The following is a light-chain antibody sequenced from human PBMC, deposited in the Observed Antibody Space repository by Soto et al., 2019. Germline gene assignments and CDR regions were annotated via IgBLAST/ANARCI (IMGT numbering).Light chain of an antibody. Sequence: DFQMTQSPSTLSASVGHTVTITSRASQNTRSRLAWFQQKPGKAPKLLIYDASSLESGVPQRFSGSGSGAEFSLTISSLQPEDFATYYCQQLNGYPITFGQGTRLEIK. V-gene: IGKV1-5*01. J-gene: IGKJ5*01. CDR3: QQLNGYPIT. CDR1: QNTRSR. CDR2: DAS.